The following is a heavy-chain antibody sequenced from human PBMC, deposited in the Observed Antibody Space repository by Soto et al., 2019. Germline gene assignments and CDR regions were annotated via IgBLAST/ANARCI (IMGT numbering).Heavy chain of an antibody. CDR3: AGDECISASCYVSC. Sequence: QVQLVQSGAEVKKPGASVKVSCKASGYTFTSYGISWVRQAPGQGLEGMGWISAYNRNTNYAQKLQDRVTMTTVTSTATAYMALTRLRTDDTAVYYGAGDECISASCYVSCWGRGSLVAFSS. J-gene: IGHJ4*02. D-gene: IGHD2-2*01. CDR1: GYTFTSYG. CDR2: ISAYNRNT. V-gene: IGHV1-18*01.